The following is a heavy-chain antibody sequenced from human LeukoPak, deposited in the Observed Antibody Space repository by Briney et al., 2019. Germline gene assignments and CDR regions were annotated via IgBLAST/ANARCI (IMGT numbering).Heavy chain of an antibody. CDR1: GFTFSSYN. CDR2: ISGSGGST. J-gene: IGHJ4*02. Sequence: GGSLRLSCAASGFTFSSYNMNWVRQAPGKGLEWVSAISGSGGSTYYADSVKGRFTISRDNSKNTLYLQMNSLRAEDTAVYYCAKASHITGTAGRLDYWGQGTLVTVSS. V-gene: IGHV3-23*01. CDR3: AKASHITGTAGRLDY. D-gene: IGHD1-20*01.